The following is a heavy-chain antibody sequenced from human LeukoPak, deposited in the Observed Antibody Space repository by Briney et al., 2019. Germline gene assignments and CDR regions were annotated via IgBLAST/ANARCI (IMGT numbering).Heavy chain of an antibody. J-gene: IGHJ6*02. CDR3: ARHSPTTKYSSSWYRGRYYGMDV. Sequence: PSETLSLTCTVSGGSISSYYWSWIRQPPGKGLEWIGYIYYSGSTNYNPSLKSRVTTSVDTSKNQFSLKLSSVTAADTAVYYCARHSPTTKYSSSWYRGRYYGMDVWGQGTTVTVSS. V-gene: IGHV4-59*08. CDR1: GGSISSYY. CDR2: IYYSGST. D-gene: IGHD6-13*01.